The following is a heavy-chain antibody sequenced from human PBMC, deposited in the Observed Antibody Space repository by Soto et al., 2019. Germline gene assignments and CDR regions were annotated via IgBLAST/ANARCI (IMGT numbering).Heavy chain of an antibody. V-gene: IGHV3-7*03. CDR2: IPQDGVDG. CDR1: GFTFSMYS. J-gene: IGHJ6*02. D-gene: IGHD2-21*02. CDR3: ARDQLILPAHDFFYGSDV. Sequence: KLVESGGGLVQPGDSLRLSCEVSGFTFSMYSMSWVRQTPGKGLEWVAKIPQDGVDGHYADSVKGRFTISRDNGKNSLYLQMNNLRAEDTAVYYCARDQLILPAHDFFYGSDVWGQGATVTVSS.